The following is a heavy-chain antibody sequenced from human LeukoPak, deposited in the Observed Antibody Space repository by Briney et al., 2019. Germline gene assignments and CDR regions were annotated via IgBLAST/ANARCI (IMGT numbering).Heavy chain of an antibody. CDR1: GFTFSSYA. D-gene: IGHD3-16*02. V-gene: IGHV3-23*01. CDR2: ISGSGGST. J-gene: IGHJ6*02. CDR3: AKSITFGGVIVLPYYYYGMDV. Sequence: PGGSLRLSCAASGFTFSSYAMSWVRQAPGKGLEWVSAISGSGGSTYYADSVKGRFTISRDNSKNTLYLQMNRLRAEDTAVYYCAKSITFGGVIVLPYYYYGMDVWGQGTTVTVSS.